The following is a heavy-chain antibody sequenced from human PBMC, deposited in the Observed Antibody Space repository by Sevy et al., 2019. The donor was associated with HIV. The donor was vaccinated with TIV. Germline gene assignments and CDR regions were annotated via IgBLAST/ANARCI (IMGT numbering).Heavy chain of an antibody. Sequence: GGSLRLSCAASGFTFSSYWMHWVRRAPGKGLMWVSGISGDGSSTNYADSVKGRFTISRDNAKNTLYLQMNSLRAEDTAVYYCEAAYFGSGNYYRHYFDYWGQRSLVTVSS. CDR3: EAAYFGSGNYYRHYFDY. D-gene: IGHD3-10*01. CDR2: ISGDGSST. V-gene: IGHV3-74*01. CDR1: GFTFSSYW. J-gene: IGHJ4*02.